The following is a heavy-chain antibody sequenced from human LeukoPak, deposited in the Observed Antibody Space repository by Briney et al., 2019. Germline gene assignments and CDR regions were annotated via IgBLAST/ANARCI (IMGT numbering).Heavy chain of an antibody. V-gene: IGHV3-48*04. CDR1: GFTSSSYS. CDR3: ARDRDWAFDY. D-gene: IGHD3/OR15-3a*01. J-gene: IGHJ4*02. Sequence: GGSLRLSCAASGFTSSSYSMNWVRQAPGKGLEWVSYIGGSLSSINYADSVKGRFTISRDNAKNSLYLEMNSLRAEDTAVYFCARDRDWAFDYWGQGTLDTVSS. CDR2: IGGSLSSI.